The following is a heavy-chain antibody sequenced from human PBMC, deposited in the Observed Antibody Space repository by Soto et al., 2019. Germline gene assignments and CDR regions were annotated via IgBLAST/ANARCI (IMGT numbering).Heavy chain of an antibody. CDR2: IYSGGST. Sequence: EVQLLESGGGLVQPGGSLRLSCAASGFTFSSYAMSWVRQAPGKGLEWVSVIYSGGSTYYADSVKGRFTISRDNSKNTLYLQMSTLRAEDTAVYYCAIAPSRDGYGRYFDYWGQGTLVTVSS. D-gene: IGHD5-12*01. CDR1: GFTFSSYA. J-gene: IGHJ4*02. CDR3: AIAPSRDGYGRYFDY. V-gene: IGHV3-23*03.